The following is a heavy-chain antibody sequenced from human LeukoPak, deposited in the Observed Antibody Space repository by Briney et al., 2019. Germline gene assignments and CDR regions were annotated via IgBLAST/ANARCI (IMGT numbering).Heavy chain of an antibody. Sequence: GGSLRLSCAASGFTVSSNYMSWVRQAPGKGLEWVSTISDSGGSTYYADSVKGRFTISRDNSKNTLYLQMNSLRAEDTAAYYCAKQGESSSWPCFDYWGQGTLVTVSS. CDR3: AKQGESSSWPCFDY. CDR1: GFTVSSNY. V-gene: IGHV3-23*01. J-gene: IGHJ4*02. D-gene: IGHD6-13*01. CDR2: ISDSGGST.